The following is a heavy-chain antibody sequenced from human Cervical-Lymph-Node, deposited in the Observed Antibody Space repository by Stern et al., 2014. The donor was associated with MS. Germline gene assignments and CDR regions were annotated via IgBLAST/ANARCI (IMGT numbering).Heavy chain of an antibody. J-gene: IGHJ5*01. D-gene: IGHD3-16*01. Sequence: EVQLEESGGGLVQPGGSLRLSCAASGVAFNTYSLNWVRQSPGKGLEWLSYISTSGSTIYYADSVKGRFIISRDNAKNSVHLEMNSLRDEDMAVYYCVTDGGFWLESWGQGTLVTVSS. CDR3: VTDGGFWLES. V-gene: IGHV3-48*02. CDR1: GVAFNTYS. CDR2: ISTSGSTI.